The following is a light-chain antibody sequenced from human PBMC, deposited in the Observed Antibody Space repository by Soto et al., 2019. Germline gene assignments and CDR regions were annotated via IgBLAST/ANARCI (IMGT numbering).Light chain of an antibody. J-gene: IGKJ1*01. CDR3: QQYNDRWT. CDR1: QSVTTY. V-gene: IGKV3D-15*01. Sequence: EVVLTQSSVTLSLSPGERATLSRRASQSVTTYLAWYQQKPGQAPRLLIYDASTRATGIPARFSGSGSGTEFFLTISSLQSEDSALYYCQQYNDRWTFGQGTKVDIK. CDR2: DAS.